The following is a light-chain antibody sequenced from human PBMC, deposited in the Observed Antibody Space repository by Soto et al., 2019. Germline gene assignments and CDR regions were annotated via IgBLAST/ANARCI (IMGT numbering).Light chain of an antibody. CDR3: SSFASTHTYV. CDR2: EVN. Sequence: QSALTQPASVSGSPGQSITISCTGTSSDVASYNHVSWYQQHPGKAPKLLIYEVNNRPSGVSHRFSGSKSGNTASLTISGLQAEDEADYYCSSFASTHTYVFGTGTKVTVL. J-gene: IGLJ1*01. CDR1: SSDVASYNH. V-gene: IGLV2-14*01.